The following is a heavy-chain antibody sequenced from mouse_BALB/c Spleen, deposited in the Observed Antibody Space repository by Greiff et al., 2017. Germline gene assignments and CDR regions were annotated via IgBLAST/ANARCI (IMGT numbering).Heavy chain of an antibody. V-gene: IGHV14-1*02. D-gene: IGHD1-1*01. J-gene: IGHJ4*01. Sequence: VQLKQSGAELVRPGALVKLSCKASGFNIKDYYMHWVKQRPEQGLEWIGWIDPENGNTIYDPKFQGKASITADTSSNTAYLQLSSLTSEDTAVYYCAYYGSSYAMDYWGQGTSVTVSS. CDR2: IDPENGNT. CDR1: GFNIKDYY. CDR3: AYYGSSYAMDY.